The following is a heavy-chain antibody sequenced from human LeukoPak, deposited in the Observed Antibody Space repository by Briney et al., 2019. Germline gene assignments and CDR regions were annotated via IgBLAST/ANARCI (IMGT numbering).Heavy chain of an antibody. CDR2: ISSSSSYI. CDR3: ARSYCSGGSCYPSDY. Sequence: GGSLRLSCAASGFTFSSHSMNWVRQAPGKGLEWVSSISSSSSYIYYADSVKGRFTISRDNAKNSLYLQMNSLRAEDTAVYYCARSYCSGGSCYPSDYWGQGTLVTVSS. J-gene: IGHJ4*02. D-gene: IGHD2-15*01. V-gene: IGHV3-21*01. CDR1: GFTFSSHS.